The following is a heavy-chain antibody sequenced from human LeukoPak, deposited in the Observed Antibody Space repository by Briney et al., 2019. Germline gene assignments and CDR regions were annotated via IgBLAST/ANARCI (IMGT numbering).Heavy chain of an antibody. CDR2: ISGSGGST. CDR3: AKDQQYYYGSGSYYRY. D-gene: IGHD3-10*01. CDR1: GFTSSSYA. Sequence: GGSLRLSCAASGFTSSSYAMSWVRQAPGKGLEWVSAISGSGGSTYYADSVKGRFTISRDNSKNTLYLQMNSLRAEDTAVYYCAKDQQYYYGSGSYYRYWGQGTLVTVSS. J-gene: IGHJ4*02. V-gene: IGHV3-23*01.